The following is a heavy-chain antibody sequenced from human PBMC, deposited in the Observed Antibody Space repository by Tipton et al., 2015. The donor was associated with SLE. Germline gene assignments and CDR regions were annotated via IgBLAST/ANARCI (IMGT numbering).Heavy chain of an antibody. CDR1: GYTFTSYG. J-gene: IGHJ3*02. Sequence: QSGAEVKKPGASVKVSCKASGYTFTSYGISWVRQAPGQGLEWMGRISPYSGNTNYAQKIQGRVTMTTDTSISTAYMELRSLRSDDTAVYYCARDASLVVVAASYAFDIWGQGTLVTVSS. CDR3: ARDASLVVVAASYAFDI. V-gene: IGHV1-18*01. D-gene: IGHD2-15*01. CDR2: ISPYSGNT.